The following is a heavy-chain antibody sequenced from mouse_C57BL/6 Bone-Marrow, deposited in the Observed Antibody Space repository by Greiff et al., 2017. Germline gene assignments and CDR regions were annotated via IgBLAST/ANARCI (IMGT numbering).Heavy chain of an antibody. CDR2: INPSNGGT. J-gene: IGHJ2*01. V-gene: IGHV1-53*01. CDR3: ARSKEWLLYYFDY. D-gene: IGHD2-3*01. CDR1: GYTFTSYW. Sequence: QVQLQQPGPELVKPGASVKLSCKASGYTFTSYWMHWVKQRPGQGLEWIGNINPSNGGTNYNEKFKSKATLTVDKSSSTAYMQLSSLTSEDSAVYYCARSKEWLLYYFDYWGQGTTLTVSS.